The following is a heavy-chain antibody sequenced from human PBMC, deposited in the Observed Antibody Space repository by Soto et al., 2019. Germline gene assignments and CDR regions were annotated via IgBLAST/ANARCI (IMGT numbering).Heavy chain of an antibody. CDR3: ARHLGANTYHLGMDV. J-gene: IGHJ6*02. CDR2: IIPIFGTA. Sequence: QVQLVQSGAEVKKPGSSVKVSCKASGGTFSSYAISWVRQAPGQGLEWMGGIIPIFGTADYAQKFQGRVTITSDHCTRTASMELSSLRAEHTSVYYSARHLGANTYHLGMDVWGQGTTVTVSS. CDR1: GGTFSSYA. V-gene: IGHV1-69*05. D-gene: IGHD3-16*01.